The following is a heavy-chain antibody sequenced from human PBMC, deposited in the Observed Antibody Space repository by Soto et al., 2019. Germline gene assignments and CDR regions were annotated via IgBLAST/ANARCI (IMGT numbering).Heavy chain of an antibody. CDR3: ARAPYSSGWYYSGWFDP. CDR1: GGSISSGDYY. Sequence: PSETLSLTCTVSGGSISSGDYYWSGILQPPGKGLEWIGYIYYSGSTYYNPSLKSRVTISVDTSKNQFSLKLSSVTAADTAVYYCARAPYSSGWYYSGWFDPWGQGTLVTVSS. D-gene: IGHD6-19*01. J-gene: IGHJ5*02. V-gene: IGHV4-30-4*01. CDR2: IYYSGST.